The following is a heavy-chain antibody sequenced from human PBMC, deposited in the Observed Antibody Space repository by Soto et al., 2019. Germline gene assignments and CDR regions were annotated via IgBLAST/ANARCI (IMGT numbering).Heavy chain of an antibody. Sequence: ASLKVSCKASGGTFSSYAISWVRQAPGQGLEWMGGIIPIFGTANYAQKFQGRVTITADKSTSTAYMELSSLRSEDTAVYYCARVGRLQMMFDRFDPWGQGTLVTVSS. CDR3: ARVGRLQMMFDRFDP. V-gene: IGHV1-69*06. D-gene: IGHD4-4*01. J-gene: IGHJ5*02. CDR1: GGTFSSYA. CDR2: IIPIFGTA.